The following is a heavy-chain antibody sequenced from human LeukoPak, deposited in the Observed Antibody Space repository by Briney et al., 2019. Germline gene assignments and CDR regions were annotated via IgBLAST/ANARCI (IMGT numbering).Heavy chain of an antibody. Sequence: PGRSLRHSCAASGFTFSNAWMNWVRQAPGHGLEWVGRIKSKTDGGTTDYAAPVKGRFIISRDDSKNTLYLQMNSLKTEDTAVYYCTTSDFWSGYLRGYRGQGTLVTVSS. CDR3: TTSDFWSGYLRGY. CDR2: IKSKTDGGTT. V-gene: IGHV3-15*07. CDR1: GFTFSNAW. J-gene: IGHJ4*02. D-gene: IGHD3-3*01.